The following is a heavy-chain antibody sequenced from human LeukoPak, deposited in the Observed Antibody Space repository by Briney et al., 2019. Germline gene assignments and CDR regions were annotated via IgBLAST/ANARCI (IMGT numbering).Heavy chain of an antibody. CDR1: GFTFSSYA. CDR3: AKDSNYYGSGSYYKD. CDR2: ISGRGGST. V-gene: IGHV3-23*01. D-gene: IGHD3-10*01. Sequence: GGSLRLSCAASGFTFSSYAMSCVRQAPGKGLEWVSAISGRGGSTYYADSVKGRFTISRDNSKNTLYLQMNSLRAEDTAVYYCAKDSNYYGSGSYYKDWGQGTLVTVSS. J-gene: IGHJ4*02.